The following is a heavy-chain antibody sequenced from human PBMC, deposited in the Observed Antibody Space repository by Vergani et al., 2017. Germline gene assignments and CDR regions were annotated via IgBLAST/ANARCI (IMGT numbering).Heavy chain of an antibody. D-gene: IGHD2-21*02. CDR2: IGKDGIKT. V-gene: IGHV3-30*02. Sequence: QVQLVESAGGVVQTGGSLRLSCAASGFTFSNFGMHWIRQAPGKGLEWLAYIGKDGIKTRIRDAVKGRFTVSRYNSKDILSLQMDSLRSEDTAVYYCAKYLRDSTDGLPDSWGPGTLVIVSS. CDR3: AKYLRDSTDGLPDS. J-gene: IGHJ4*02. CDR1: GFTFSNFG.